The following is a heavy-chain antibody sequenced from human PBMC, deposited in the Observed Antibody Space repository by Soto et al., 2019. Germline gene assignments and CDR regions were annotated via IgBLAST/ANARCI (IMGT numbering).Heavy chain of an antibody. D-gene: IGHD2-8*02. CDR3: ARQASYWHGGGGWFDP. CDR2: IGTLHDT. CDR1: GFTFSAYD. J-gene: IGHJ5*02. V-gene: IGHV3-13*01. Sequence: EVQLVESGGGLVQPGGSLRLSCAASGFTFSAYDMHWVRQPTGKGLEWVSAIGTLHDTYYPDSVKGRFTISRENAKNSLFLKMNALTTGDTAVYFCARQASYWHGGGGWFDPWGQGTLVTVSS.